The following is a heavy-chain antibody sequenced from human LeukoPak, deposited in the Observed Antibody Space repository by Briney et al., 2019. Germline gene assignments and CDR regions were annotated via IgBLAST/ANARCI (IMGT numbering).Heavy chain of an antibody. D-gene: IGHD2-21*01. Sequence: SQTLSLTCAISGDSVSSNTAVWNWIRQSPSRGLEWLGGTYFRSKWYNDYAVFVKSRLTINPDTSKNQVSLQLNTLTPDDTAVYYCAGPCGTGAVGCSHWGQGTQVTVSS. CDR1: GDSVSSNTAV. J-gene: IGHJ4*02. CDR2: TYFRSKWYN. V-gene: IGHV6-1*01. CDR3: AGPCGTGAVGCSH.